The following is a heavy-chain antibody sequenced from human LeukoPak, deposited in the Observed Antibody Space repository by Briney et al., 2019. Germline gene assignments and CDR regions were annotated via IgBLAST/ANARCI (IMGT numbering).Heavy chain of an antibody. CDR1: GGSISSYS. J-gene: IGHJ5*02. CDR3: ARLWHCSSGTCYSDNWFDP. CDR2: IYSTGST. D-gene: IGHD2-15*01. V-gene: IGHV4-4*07. Sequence: SETLSLTCTVSGGSISSYSWSWIRQPAGKGLEFVGRIYSTGSTTHNPSLKSRVTMSVDTSKNQFSLKLASVTATDTAVYYCARLWHCSSGTCYSDNWFDPWGQGTLVTVSS.